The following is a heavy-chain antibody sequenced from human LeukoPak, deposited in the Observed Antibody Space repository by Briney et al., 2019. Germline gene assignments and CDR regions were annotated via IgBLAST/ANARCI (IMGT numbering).Heavy chain of an antibody. CDR2: IYYSGST. J-gene: IGHJ3*02. CDR1: GGSISSSSYY. D-gene: IGHD1-14*01. V-gene: IGHV4-39*01. Sequence: SETLSLTCTVSGGSISSSSYYWGRLRQPPGLGLEWIGSIYYSGSTYYNPSLKSRVTISVDTSKNQFSLKLSSVTAADTAVYYCATPEAFDIWGQGTTVTVSS. CDR3: ATPEAFDI.